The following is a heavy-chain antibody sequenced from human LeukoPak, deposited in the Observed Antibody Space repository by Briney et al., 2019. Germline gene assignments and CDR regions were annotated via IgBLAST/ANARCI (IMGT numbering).Heavy chain of an antibody. D-gene: IGHD2-15*01. CDR1: GFTFSSYE. J-gene: IGHJ5*02. Sequence: GGSLRLSGAASGFTFSSYEMNWVRQAPGKGLEWVSYISSSGSTIYYADSVKGRFTISRDNAKNSLYLQMNSLRAEDTAVYYCARGGGRPYCSGGSCYSWFDPWGQGTLVTVSS. CDR2: ISSSGSTI. CDR3: ARGGGRPYCSGGSCYSWFDP. V-gene: IGHV3-48*03.